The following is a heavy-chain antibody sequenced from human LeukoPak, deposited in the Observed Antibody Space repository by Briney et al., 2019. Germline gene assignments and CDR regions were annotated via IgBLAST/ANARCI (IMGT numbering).Heavy chain of an antibody. Sequence: PGGSLRLSCAASGITFNIYAMTWVRQVPGEGLEWVSGVNDRGTYTYYADSVKGRFTISRDNSKNTLYLQMNSLRAEDTAVYYCARDDGSGWYYFDYWGQGTLVTVSS. J-gene: IGHJ4*02. CDR1: GITFNIYA. CDR2: VNDRGTYT. D-gene: IGHD6-19*01. CDR3: ARDDGSGWYYFDY. V-gene: IGHV3-23*01.